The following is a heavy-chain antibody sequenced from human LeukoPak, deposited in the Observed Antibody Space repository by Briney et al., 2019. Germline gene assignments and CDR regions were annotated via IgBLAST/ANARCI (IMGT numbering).Heavy chain of an antibody. J-gene: IGHJ1*01. V-gene: IGHV1-24*01. CDR2: FDPEDGET. D-gene: IGHD2-21*02. CDR1: GYTLTELS. CDR3: ALPVAYCGGDCYFYFQH. Sequence: GASVKVSCKVSGYTLTELSMHWVRQAPGKGLEWMGGFDPEDGETIYAQKFQGRVTITEDTSTDTAYMELSSLRSEDTVVYYCALPVAYCGGDCYFYFQHWGQGTLVTVSS.